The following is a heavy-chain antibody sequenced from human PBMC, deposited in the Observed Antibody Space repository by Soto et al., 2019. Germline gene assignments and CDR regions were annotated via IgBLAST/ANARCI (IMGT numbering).Heavy chain of an antibody. CDR3: ARGYYASMSHITSFGLRI. V-gene: IGHV1-46*01. CDR2: INPDGGTT. Sequence: ASVKVSCKASDFPFLQFYIHWVRQAPGQGPQWMGVINPDGGTTTYAQTFKGRVSMTRDKSTSTVHMQLSSLRSEDTALYYCARGYYASMSHITSFGLRIWGTWTTVTDSS. CDR1: DFPFLQFY. J-gene: IGHJ6*03. D-gene: IGHD2-15*01.